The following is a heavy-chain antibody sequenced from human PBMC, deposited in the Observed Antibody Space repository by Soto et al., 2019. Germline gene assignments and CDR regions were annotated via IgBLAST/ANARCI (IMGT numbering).Heavy chain of an antibody. CDR3: AKEGLRYFDWLFGEFDY. CDR1: GFTFSSYA. D-gene: IGHD3-9*01. V-gene: IGHV3-23*01. CDR2: ISGSGGST. Sequence: EVQRLESGGGLVQPGGSLRLSCAASGFTFSSYAMSWVRQAPGKGLEWVSAISGSGGSTYYADSVKGRFTISRDNSKNTLYLQMNSLRAEDTAVYYCAKEGLRYFDWLFGEFDYWGQGTLVTVSS. J-gene: IGHJ4*02.